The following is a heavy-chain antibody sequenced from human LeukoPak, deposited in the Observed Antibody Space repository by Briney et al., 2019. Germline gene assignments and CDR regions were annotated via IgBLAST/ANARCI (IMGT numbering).Heavy chain of an antibody. CDR2: ISYDGSNK. CDR3: AREEAAGSLDY. V-gene: IGHV3-30-3*01. J-gene: IGHJ4*02. D-gene: IGHD6-13*01. Sequence: GGSLRLSCAASGFTFSSYAMHWVRQAPGKGLEWVAVISYDGSNKYFADSVKGRFTISRDNSKNTLYLQMNSLRAEDTAVYYCAREEAAGSLDYWGQGTLVTVSS. CDR1: GFTFSSYA.